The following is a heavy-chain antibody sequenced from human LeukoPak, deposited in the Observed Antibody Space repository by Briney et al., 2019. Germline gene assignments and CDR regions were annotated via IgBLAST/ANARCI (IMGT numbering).Heavy chain of an antibody. J-gene: IGHJ4*02. CDR2: IYHSGST. D-gene: IGHD5-12*01. Sequence: SETLSLTCTVSGYSISSGYYWGWIRQPPGKGLEWIGSIYHSGSTYYNPSLKSRVTISVDTSKNQFSLKLSSVTAADTAVYYCAKRGSGYPSDHWGQGTLVTVSS. CDR3: AKRGSGYPSDH. V-gene: IGHV4-38-2*02. CDR1: GYSISSGYY.